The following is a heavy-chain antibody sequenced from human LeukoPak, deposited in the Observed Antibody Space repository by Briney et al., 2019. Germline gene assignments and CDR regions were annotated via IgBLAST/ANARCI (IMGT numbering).Heavy chain of an antibody. CDR1: RFTFSSNY. D-gene: IGHD3-22*01. CDR2: IYSGGST. CDR3: ARIAPYYYDSSGYYYRGPFDY. V-gene: IGHV3-53*01. J-gene: IGHJ4*02. Sequence: GGSLRLSCAASRFTFSSNYMSWVRQAPGKGLEWVSVIYSGGSTYYADSVRGRFTISRDNSKNTLYLQMNSLRAEDTAVYYCARIAPYYYDSSGYYYRGPFDYWGQGTLVTVSS.